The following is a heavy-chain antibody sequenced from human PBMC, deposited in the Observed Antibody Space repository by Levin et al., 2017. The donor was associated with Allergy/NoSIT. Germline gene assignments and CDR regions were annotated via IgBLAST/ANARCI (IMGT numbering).Heavy chain of an antibody. V-gene: IGHV3-66*01. D-gene: IGHD6-13*01. J-gene: IGHJ4*02. Sequence: LSLTCAASGFTVSSSQMSWVRQAPGKGLEWVSVIYGGGSSYYADSVKGRFTISRDTSKNTLFLQMNSLRAEDTAVYYCARDYIAAGLLGYWGQGTLVTVSS. CDR2: IYGGGSS. CDR3: ARDYIAAGLLGY. CDR1: GFTVSSSQ.